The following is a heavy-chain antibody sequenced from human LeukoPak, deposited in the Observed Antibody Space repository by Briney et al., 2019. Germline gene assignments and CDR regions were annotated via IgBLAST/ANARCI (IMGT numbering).Heavy chain of an antibody. D-gene: IGHD6-25*01. CDR1: GFTFSNAW. CDR3: TTVERLGIEYFQH. Sequence: GGSLRLACAASGFTFSNAWMSWVRQAAGKGVEWVGRIKSKTDGGTTDYAAPVKGRFTISRDDSKNTLYLQMNSLKTEDTAVYYCTTVERLGIEYFQHWGQGTLVTVSS. V-gene: IGHV3-15*01. CDR2: IKSKTDGGTT. J-gene: IGHJ1*01.